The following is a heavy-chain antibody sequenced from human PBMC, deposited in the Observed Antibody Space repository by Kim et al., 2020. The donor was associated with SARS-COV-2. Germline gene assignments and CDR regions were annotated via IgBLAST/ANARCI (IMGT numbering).Heavy chain of an antibody. CDR3: ARATLGTDFYDILTGYSRGVFDS. Sequence: SETLSLTCAVYGGSLSGYYWTWIRQPPGKGLEWIGEINHSGTTNYNPSLKSRVTISVDTSKNQFSLKLSSVTAADTAVYYCARATLGTDFYDILTGYSRGVFDSWGQGTLVTVSS. CDR1: GGSLSGYY. CDR2: INHSGTT. J-gene: IGHJ4*02. D-gene: IGHD3-9*01. V-gene: IGHV4-34*01.